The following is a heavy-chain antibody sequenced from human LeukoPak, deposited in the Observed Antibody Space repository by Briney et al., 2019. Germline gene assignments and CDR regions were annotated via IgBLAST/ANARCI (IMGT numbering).Heavy chain of an antibody. V-gene: IGHV4-59*01. D-gene: IGHD1-26*01. Sequence: SETLSLTCAVYGGSFSGYYWSWIRQPPGKGLEWIGYIYYSGSTNYNPSLKSRVTISVDTSKNQFSLKLSSVTAADTAVYYCARVGGTNYYYYGMDVWGQGTTVAVSS. CDR1: GGSFSGYY. J-gene: IGHJ6*02. CDR3: ARVGGTNYYYYGMDV. CDR2: IYYSGST.